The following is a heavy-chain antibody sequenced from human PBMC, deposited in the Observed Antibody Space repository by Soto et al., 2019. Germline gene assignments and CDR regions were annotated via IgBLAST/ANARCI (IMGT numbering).Heavy chain of an antibody. D-gene: IGHD3-3*01. V-gene: IGHV5-51*01. Sequence: PGESLKISCKGSGYSFTSYWIGWVRQMPGKGLEWMGIIYPGDSDTRYSPSFQGQVTISADKSISTAYLQWSSLKASDTAMYYCARHCRDDDFGSGYSQADYYGMDVWGQGTTVPVSS. CDR2: IYPGDSDT. CDR3: ARHCRDDDFGSGYSQADYYGMDV. J-gene: IGHJ6*02. CDR1: GYSFTSYW.